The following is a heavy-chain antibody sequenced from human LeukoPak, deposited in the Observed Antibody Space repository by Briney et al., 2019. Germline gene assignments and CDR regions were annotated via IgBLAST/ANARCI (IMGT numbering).Heavy chain of an antibody. V-gene: IGHV3-30*18. CDR3: VKYFVYTAMFSHYYYDVDV. D-gene: IGHD5-18*01. Sequence: GGSLRLSCAASGLTFSNYGMHWVRQAPGKGLEWVAVISYDGSNKYYADSVKGRFTVSRDNSKSTLYLQMNSLRAEDTAVYYCVKYFVYTAMFSHYYYDVDVWGQGTTVTVSS. J-gene: IGHJ6*02. CDR2: ISYDGSNK. CDR1: GLTFSNYG.